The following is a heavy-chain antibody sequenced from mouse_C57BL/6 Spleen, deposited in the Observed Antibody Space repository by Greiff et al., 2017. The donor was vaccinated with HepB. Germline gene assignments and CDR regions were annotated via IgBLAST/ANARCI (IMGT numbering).Heavy chain of an antibody. V-gene: IGHV5-6*01. J-gene: IGHJ4*01. Sequence: EVQRVESGGDLVKPGGSLKLSCAASGFTFSSYGMSWVRQTPDKRLEWVATISSGGSYTYYPDSVKGRFTISRDNAKNTLYLQMSSLKSEDTAMYYCARQGGLGDAMDYWGQGTSVTVSS. CDR3: ARQGGLGDAMDY. CDR2: ISSGGSYT. CDR1: GFTFSSYG.